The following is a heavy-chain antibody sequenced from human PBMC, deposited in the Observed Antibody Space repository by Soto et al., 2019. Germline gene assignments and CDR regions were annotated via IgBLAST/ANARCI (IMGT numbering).Heavy chain of an antibody. Sequence: RSLTCTASGGSITSSSHFWGWVRQPPGKGLEWIGTIYFTGNTYYTPSLKSRLTMSIDTSKNEFSLRLNSVTAADTAVYYCAGQTFTIAADSYGRSNWFDPWGPGTLVTVSS. J-gene: IGHJ5*02. CDR3: AGQTFTIAADSYGRSNWFDP. D-gene: IGHD3-9*01. V-gene: IGHV4-39*01. CDR1: GGSITSSSHF. CDR2: IYFTGNT.